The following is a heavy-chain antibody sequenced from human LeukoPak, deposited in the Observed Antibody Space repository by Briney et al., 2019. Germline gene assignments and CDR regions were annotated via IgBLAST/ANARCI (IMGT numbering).Heavy chain of an antibody. D-gene: IGHD6-13*01. V-gene: IGHV4-59*01. CDR1: GRSISSYY. CDR3: AREGSSSSWDY. J-gene: IGHJ4*02. CDR2: IYYSGST. Sequence: SETLSLTCTVSGRSISSYYWSWIRQPPGKGLEWIGYIYYSGSTNYNPSLKSRVTISVDTSKNQFSLKLSSVTAADTAVYYCAREGSSSSWDYWGQGTLVTVSS.